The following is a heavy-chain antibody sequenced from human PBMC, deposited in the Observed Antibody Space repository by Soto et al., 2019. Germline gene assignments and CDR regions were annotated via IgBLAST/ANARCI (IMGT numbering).Heavy chain of an antibody. J-gene: IGHJ6*02. V-gene: IGHV4-39*01. D-gene: IGHD3-3*01. CDR1: GGSISSSSYY. Sequence: SETLSLTCTVSGGSISSSSYYWGWIRRPPGKGLEWIGSIYYSGSTYYNPSLKSRVTISVDTSKNQFSLKLSSVTAADTAVYYCASSYDFWSGYYGMDVWGQGTTVTVSS. CDR2: IYYSGST. CDR3: ASSYDFWSGYYGMDV.